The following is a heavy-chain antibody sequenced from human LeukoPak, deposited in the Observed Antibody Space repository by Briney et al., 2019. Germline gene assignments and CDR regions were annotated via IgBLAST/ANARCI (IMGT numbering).Heavy chain of an antibody. J-gene: IGHJ4*02. CDR2: INPSVGNT. V-gene: IGHV1-46*01. CDR3: ARDRRGSYYFFN. CDR1: GYTFTTYY. Sequence: ASVKVSCKASGYTFTTYYINWVRQAPGQGLEWMGIINPSVGNTIYAQQFQGRVTMTGDTSTSTVYMELSRLRSDDTAVYYCARDRRGSYYFFNWGQGTLVTVSS. D-gene: IGHD1-26*01.